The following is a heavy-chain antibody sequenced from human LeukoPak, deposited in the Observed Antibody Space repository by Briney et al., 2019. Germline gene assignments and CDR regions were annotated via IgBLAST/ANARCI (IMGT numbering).Heavy chain of an antibody. Sequence: GGSLRLSCAASGFTFSDYAMHWVRQAPGKGLEYVSAISGDGVTTDYPNSVKGRFTISRDNSKNTLYLQMGSLRAEDMAVYHCARDSSLGMDWGQGTLVTVSS. CDR2: ISGDGVTT. CDR1: GFTFSDYA. V-gene: IGHV3-64*01. CDR3: ARDSSLGMD. D-gene: IGHD1-26*01. J-gene: IGHJ4*02.